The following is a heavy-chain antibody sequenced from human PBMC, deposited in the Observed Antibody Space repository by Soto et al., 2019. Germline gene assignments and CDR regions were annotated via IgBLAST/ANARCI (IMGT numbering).Heavy chain of an antibody. Sequence: ASVKGACKTSGYTFTGYYRRWVRQNTRQGLEWMGWINPNSGGTNYAQKFQGWVTMTRDTSISTAYMELSRPRSDDTAVYYCARGMDTAMVTSYDYYYMDVWGKGTTVTVSS. D-gene: IGHD5-18*01. V-gene: IGHV1-2*04. J-gene: IGHJ6*03. CDR3: ARGMDTAMVTSYDYYYMDV. CDR2: INPNSGGT. CDR1: GYTFTGYY.